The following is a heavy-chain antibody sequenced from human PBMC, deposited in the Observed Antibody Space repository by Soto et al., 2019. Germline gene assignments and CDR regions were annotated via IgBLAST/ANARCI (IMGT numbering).Heavy chain of an antibody. J-gene: IGHJ6*03. Sequence: SETLSLTCTVSGGSISSYYWSWIRQSPGKGLEWIGYISYSGSTDYNASLKSRVTMSVDTSKNEFSLTFSSVTAADTAVYYCARRARGSSSFYYYYYKDVWGKGTTVTVSS. CDR3: ARRARGSSSFYYYYYKDV. D-gene: IGHD6-6*01. V-gene: IGHV4-59*08. CDR2: ISYSGST. CDR1: GGSISSYY.